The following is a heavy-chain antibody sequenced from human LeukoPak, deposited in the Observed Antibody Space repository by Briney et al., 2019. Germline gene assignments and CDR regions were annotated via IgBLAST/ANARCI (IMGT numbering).Heavy chain of an antibody. CDR2: ITSGVSTI. V-gene: IGHV3-48*03. J-gene: IGHJ4*02. D-gene: IGHD5-24*01. CDR3: ASGGLATTYY. Sequence: GGSLRLSCVTSGFTFTNYEMNWVRQARENGLEWVSYITSGVSTIYYADSVKGRFSISRDNAENSLYLQMSSLRPEDSAVYYCASGGLATTYYWGQGTLVTVSP. CDR1: GFTFTNYE.